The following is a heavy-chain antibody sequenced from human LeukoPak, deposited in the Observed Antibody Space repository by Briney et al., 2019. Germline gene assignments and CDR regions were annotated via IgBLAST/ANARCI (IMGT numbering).Heavy chain of an antibody. Sequence: SVKVSCKASGGTFSSYAISWVRQAPGQGLEWMGRIIRIFGTANYAQKFQGRVTITTDESTSTAYMELSSLRSEDTAVYYCARDSKYYYDSSGYYGTSYFDYWGQGTLVTVSS. D-gene: IGHD3-22*01. V-gene: IGHV1-69*05. CDR2: IIRIFGTA. J-gene: IGHJ4*02. CDR3: ARDSKYYYDSSGYYGTSYFDY. CDR1: GGTFSSYA.